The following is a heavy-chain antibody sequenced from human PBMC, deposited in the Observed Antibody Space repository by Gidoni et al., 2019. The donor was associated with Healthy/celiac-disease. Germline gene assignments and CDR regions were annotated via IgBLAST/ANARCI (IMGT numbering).Heavy chain of an antibody. CDR2: ISYDGSNK. J-gene: IGHJ6*02. V-gene: IGHV3-30-3*01. CDR3: AGGSYFNGYYYGMDV. Sequence: QVQLVESGGGVVQPGRSLRLSCPASGFTFSSYAMHWVPQAPGKGLEWVAVISYDGSNKYYADSVKGRFTISRDNSKNTLYLQMNSLRAEDTAVYYCAGGSYFNGYYYGMDVWGQGTTVTVSS. CDR1: GFTFSSYA. D-gene: IGHD1-26*01.